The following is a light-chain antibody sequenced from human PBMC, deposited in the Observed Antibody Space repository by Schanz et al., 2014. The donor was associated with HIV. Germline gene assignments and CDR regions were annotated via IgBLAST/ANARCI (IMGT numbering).Light chain of an antibody. CDR3: QQYGTSPLT. V-gene: IGKV3-20*01. CDR2: GAS. CDR1: QSLGGSQ. J-gene: IGKJ4*01. Sequence: ETVLTQSPGSLSLSPGERATLSCRASQSLGGSQLAWYQHKPGQAPRLLIYGASSRATGIPDRFRGSGSGTDFTLTISRLEPEDFAVYYCQQYGTSPLTFGGGTKVEIK.